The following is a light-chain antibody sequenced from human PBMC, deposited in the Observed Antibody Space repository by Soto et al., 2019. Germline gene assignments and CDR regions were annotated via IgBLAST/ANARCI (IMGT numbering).Light chain of an antibody. CDR3: SSYAGSNNLGV. V-gene: IGLV2-8*01. CDR1: SSDVGGYNY. Sequence: QSALTQPHSASGSPGQSVTISYTATSSDVGGYNYVSWYQQHPGKAPKLMIYEVSKRPSGVPDRFSGSKSGNTASLTVSGLQAEDEAEYYCSSYAGSNNLGVFGGGTQLTVL. CDR2: EVS. J-gene: IGLJ3*02.